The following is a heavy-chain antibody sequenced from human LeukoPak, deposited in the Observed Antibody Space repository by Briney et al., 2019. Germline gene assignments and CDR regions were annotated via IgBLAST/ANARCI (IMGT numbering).Heavy chain of an antibody. CDR2: IIHIGST. CDR1: GGSFSGYY. D-gene: IGHD6-13*01. J-gene: IGHJ5*02. Sequence: SQSLSLTRAVDGGSFSGYYWSWIRQPPGKGLEWIGEIIHIGSTNYNPSLKSRSPISVDTSKNQFPLKLSSVTAADTAVYYCARGGSSSWYRKAPNLFDPWGQGTLVTVSS. CDR3: ARGGSSSWYRKAPNLFDP. V-gene: IGHV4-34*01.